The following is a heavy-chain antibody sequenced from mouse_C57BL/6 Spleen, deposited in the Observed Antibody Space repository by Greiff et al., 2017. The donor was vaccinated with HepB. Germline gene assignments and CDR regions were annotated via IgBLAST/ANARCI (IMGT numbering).Heavy chain of an antibody. CDR3: ARELRLPSYYYAMDY. CDR1: GFTFSDYG. J-gene: IGHJ4*01. V-gene: IGHV5-17*01. Sequence: EVKLMESGGGLVKPGGSLKLSCAASGFTFSDYGMHWVRQAPEKGLEWVAYISSGSSTIYYADTVKGRFTISRDNAKNTLLLQMTSLRSEDTAMYYCARELRLPSYYYAMDYWGQGTSVTVSS. CDR2: ISSGSSTI. D-gene: IGHD3-2*02.